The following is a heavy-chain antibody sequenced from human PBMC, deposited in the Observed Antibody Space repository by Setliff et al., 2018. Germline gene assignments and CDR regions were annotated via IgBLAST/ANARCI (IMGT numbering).Heavy chain of an antibody. Sequence: PGGSLRLSCAASGFTFSSYGMHWVRQAPGKGLEWVAVISYDGSNKYYADSVKGRFTISRDNSKNTLYLQMNSLRAEDTAVYYCAKTLKTSSSWSVDYWGQGTLVTVSS. D-gene: IGHD6-13*01. CDR3: AKTLKTSSSWSVDY. CDR2: ISYDGSNK. CDR1: GFTFSSYG. V-gene: IGHV3-30*18. J-gene: IGHJ4*02.